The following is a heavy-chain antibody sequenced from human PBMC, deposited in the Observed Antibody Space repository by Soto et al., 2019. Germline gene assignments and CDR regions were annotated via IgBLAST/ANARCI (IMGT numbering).Heavy chain of an antibody. Sequence: PGGSLRLSCAASGFTFSSYAMSWVRQAPGKGLEWVSAISGSSSSYIYYADSVKGRFTISRDNAKNSLYLQMNSLRAEDTAVYYCARDACPPRSGGSCYSGYFDYWGQGTLVTVSS. CDR2: ISGSSSSYI. CDR1: GFTFSSYA. CDR3: ARDACPPRSGGSCYSGYFDY. V-gene: IGHV3-21*01. D-gene: IGHD2-15*01. J-gene: IGHJ4*02.